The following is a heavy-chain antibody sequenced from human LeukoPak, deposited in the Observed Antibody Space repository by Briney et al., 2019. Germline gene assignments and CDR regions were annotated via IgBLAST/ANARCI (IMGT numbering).Heavy chain of an antibody. CDR2: VAHKGPTVYSPTLNR. Sequence: SETLSLTCAVYGAALSEYYWSWIRQSPGKGLEWIGEVAHKGPTVYSPTLNRKYNPSFKSRVTIAIDTSKSQFSLKLTSVTAADTAVYYCARQSFAPFQVGPETPIESWGQGTLVTVSS. J-gene: IGHJ4*02. D-gene: IGHD1-26*01. V-gene: IGHV4-34*01. CDR1: GAALSEYY. CDR3: ARQSFAPFQVGPETPIES.